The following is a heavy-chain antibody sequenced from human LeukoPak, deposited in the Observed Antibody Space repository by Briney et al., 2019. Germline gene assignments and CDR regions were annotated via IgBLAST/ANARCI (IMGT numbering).Heavy chain of an antibody. D-gene: IGHD6-6*01. CDR2: MNPNSGNT. J-gene: IGHJ5*02. V-gene: IGHV1-8*03. CDR3: ARGLGPIAMFDP. CDR1: GYTFTSYD. Sequence: ASVKVSCKASGYTFTSYDINWVRQATGQGLEWMGWMNPNSGNTGYAQKFQGRVTITRNTSISTAYMELSSLRSEDTAVYYCARGLGPIAMFDPWGQGTLVTVSS.